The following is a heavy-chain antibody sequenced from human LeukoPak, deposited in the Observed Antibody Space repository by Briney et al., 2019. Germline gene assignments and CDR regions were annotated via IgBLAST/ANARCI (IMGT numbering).Heavy chain of an antibody. CDR1: GGSISSSSYY. Sequence: SETLSLTCTVSGGSISSSSYYWGWIRQPPGKGLEWIGSIYYSGSTYYNPSLKSRVTISVDTSKNQFSLKLSSVTAADTAVYYCATPYIAAAGTDYWGQGILVTVSS. CDR2: IYYSGST. D-gene: IGHD6-13*01. CDR3: ATPYIAAAGTDY. V-gene: IGHV4-39*01. J-gene: IGHJ4*02.